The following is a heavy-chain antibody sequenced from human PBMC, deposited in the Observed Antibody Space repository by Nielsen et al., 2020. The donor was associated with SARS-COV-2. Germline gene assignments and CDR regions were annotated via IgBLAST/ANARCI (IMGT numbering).Heavy chain of an antibody. D-gene: IGHD3-22*01. CDR2: IYYSGST. CDR1: GASLSSSSYY. J-gene: IGHJ3*02. Sequence: SETLSLTCTVSGASLSSSSYYWGWIRQPPGKGLEWIGSIYYSGSTYYNPSLKSRVTISVDTSKNQFSLKLSSVTAADTAVYYCARARITMIVVVDAFDIWGQGTMVTVSS. CDR3: ARARITMIVVVDAFDI. V-gene: IGHV4-39*07.